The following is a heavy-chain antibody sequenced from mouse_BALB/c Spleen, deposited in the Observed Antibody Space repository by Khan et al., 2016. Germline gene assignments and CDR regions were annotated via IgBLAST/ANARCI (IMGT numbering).Heavy chain of an antibody. Sequence: QVQLQQSGPELVRPGVSVKISCKGSGYTFTAYAMHWVQQSHAKSLEWIGLISTYSGNTNYNEKFKGKATMTVDKSSSTAFMVLARLTSEDSAIFYCARSYSRVPGWDYWGQGTSVTVSS. V-gene: IGHV1S137*01. CDR2: ISTYSGNT. J-gene: IGHJ4*01. D-gene: IGHD2-14*01. CDR1: GYTFTAYA. CDR3: ARSYSRVPGWDY.